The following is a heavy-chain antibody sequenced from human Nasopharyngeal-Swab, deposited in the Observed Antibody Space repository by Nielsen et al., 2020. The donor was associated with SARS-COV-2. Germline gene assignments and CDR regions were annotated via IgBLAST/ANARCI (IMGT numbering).Heavy chain of an antibody. Sequence: GESLKISCATSGYRFTDYWIAWVRQAPGIGLECMGTIFPGDSDTRYSPSFEGRVTISADKSISTAYLQWSSLKASDTAMYYCVRPEGVATSFKYYFQYGMDVWGQGTMVTVPS. J-gene: IGHJ6*02. D-gene: IGHD5-12*01. CDR1: GYRFTDYW. CDR3: VRPEGVATSFKYYFQYGMDV. V-gene: IGHV5-51*01. CDR2: IFPGDSDT.